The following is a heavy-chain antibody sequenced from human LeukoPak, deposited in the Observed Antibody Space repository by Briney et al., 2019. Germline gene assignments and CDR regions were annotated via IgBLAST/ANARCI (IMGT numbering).Heavy chain of an antibody. CDR1: GGSISNADYY. CDR2: IFYGERN. J-gene: IGHJ4*01. Sequence: SETLSLTCSVSGGSISNADYYWGWIRQAPGKGLEWIGSIFYGERNHYNPSLKSRATMSVDTSKNQFSLKLTSVTAADAAMYYCAKQLPTAAADTRGYFEYWGQGAVVTVSS. CDR3: AKQLPTAAADTRGYFEY. V-gene: IGHV4-39*01. D-gene: IGHD6-13*01.